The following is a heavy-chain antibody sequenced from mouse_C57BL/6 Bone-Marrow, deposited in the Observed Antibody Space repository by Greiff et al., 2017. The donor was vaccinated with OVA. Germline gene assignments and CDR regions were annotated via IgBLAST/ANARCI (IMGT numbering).Heavy chain of an antibody. J-gene: IGHJ4*01. V-gene: IGHV3-6*01. CDR2: ISYDGSN. CDR1: GYSITSGYY. CDR3: ARFYGNYPYYAMDY. Sequence: DVKLVESGPGLVKPSQSLSLTCSVTGYSITSGYYWNWIRQFPGNKLEWMGYISYDGSNNYNPSLKNRISITRDTSKNQFFLKLNSVTTEDTATYYCARFYGNYPYYAMDYWGQGTSVTVSS. D-gene: IGHD2-1*01.